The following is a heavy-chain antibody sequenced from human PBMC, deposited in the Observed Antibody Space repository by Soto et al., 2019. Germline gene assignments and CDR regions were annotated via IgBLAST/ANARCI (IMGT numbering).Heavy chain of an antibody. V-gene: IGHV3-74*01. CDR1: GFTFSTYW. CDR2: ISNDGKNT. J-gene: IGHJ4*02. Sequence: EVQLVESGGGLVQPGGSLRLSCAASGFTFSTYWMHWVRQAPGKGLVWVSRISNDGKNTTYADSVKGRFTLSRDNAKNTLYLQMNSMRAEDTAVYYCARDRDPYGYAHFDYWGQGTLVPVSS. CDR3: ARDRDPYGYAHFDY. D-gene: IGHD5-12*01.